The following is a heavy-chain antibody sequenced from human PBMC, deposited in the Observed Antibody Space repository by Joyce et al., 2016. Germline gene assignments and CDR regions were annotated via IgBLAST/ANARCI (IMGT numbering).Heavy chain of an antibody. V-gene: IGHV4-61*02. CDR1: GGSISSDGYH. D-gene: IGHD6-19*01. CDR2: IQTTGGA. Sequence: QLQLQESGPGLVKPSQTLSLTCSVSGGSISSDGYHWSWIRQPAGKGLEWIGQIQTTGGANYDPSLKSRVTLLVDTSKNQFSLKLSSVTAADTAVYYCAALMAGGSGRGYWGQGTLVTVSS. J-gene: IGHJ4*02. CDR3: AALMAGGSGRGY.